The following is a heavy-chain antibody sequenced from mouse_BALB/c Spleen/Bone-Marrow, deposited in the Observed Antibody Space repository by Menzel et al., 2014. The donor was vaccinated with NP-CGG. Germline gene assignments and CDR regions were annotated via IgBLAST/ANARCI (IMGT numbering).Heavy chain of an antibody. Sequence: VQLQQSGPELVKPGASVKVSCKASGYAFTSYNMYWVKQSHGKSLEWIGYIDPYNGGTSYNQKFKGKATLTVYKSSSTAYMHLNSLTSEDSAVYYCARDNYYGSSTGFAYWGQGTLVTVSA. CDR1: GYAFTSYN. CDR2: IDPYNGGT. CDR3: ARDNYYGSSTGFAY. V-gene: IGHV1S135*01. D-gene: IGHD1-1*01. J-gene: IGHJ3*01.